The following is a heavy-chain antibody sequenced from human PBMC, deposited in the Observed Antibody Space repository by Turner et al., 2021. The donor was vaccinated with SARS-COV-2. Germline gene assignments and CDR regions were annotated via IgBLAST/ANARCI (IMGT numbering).Heavy chain of an antibody. CDR3: ARGCGGSSGCFLIDY. D-gene: IGHD6-19*01. CDR1: GFTFSNHG. V-gene: IGHV3-33*01. CDR2: IWNDGSNE. Sequence: QVQLVESGGGVVQPGRSLRLSCEASGFTFSNHGMHWARQAPGKGLEWVTIIWNDGSNEYYTDSVRGRFTISRDNSKNTLYLQMNSLRAEDTAVYYCARGCGGSSGCFLIDYWGQGTLVTVSS. J-gene: IGHJ4*02.